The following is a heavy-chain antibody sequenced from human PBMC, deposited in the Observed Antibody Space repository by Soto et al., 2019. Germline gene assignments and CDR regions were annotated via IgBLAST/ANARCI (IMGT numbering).Heavy chain of an antibody. CDR2: IYYSGST. J-gene: IGHJ5*02. Sequence: TLSLTCTVSGGSISSGDYYWSWIRQPPGKGLEWIGYIYYSGSTYYNPSLKSRVTISVDTSKNQFSLKLSSVTAADTAVYYCARVHSVAGTFDPWAQGTLVTVSS. CDR3: ARVHSVAGTFDP. D-gene: IGHD6-19*01. CDR1: GGSISSGDYY. V-gene: IGHV4-30-4*01.